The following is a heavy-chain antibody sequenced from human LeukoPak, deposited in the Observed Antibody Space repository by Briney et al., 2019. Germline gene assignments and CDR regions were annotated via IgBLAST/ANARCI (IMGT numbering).Heavy chain of an antibody. J-gene: IGHJ3*02. CDR1: GFSLSTSGVG. V-gene: IGHV2-5*02. CDR3: AHRRAWDYNFLTGYYKGDAFDI. Sequence: SGPTLVNPTQPLTLTFTFPGFSLSTSGVGVGWIRQPPVKALEWLALIYWDVDKHYSPSLKSRLTINKDTSKSQVVLTMTNMDPVDTATYYCAHRRAWDYNFLTGYYKGDAFDIWGQGTMVTVSS. D-gene: IGHD3-9*01. CDR2: IYWDVDK.